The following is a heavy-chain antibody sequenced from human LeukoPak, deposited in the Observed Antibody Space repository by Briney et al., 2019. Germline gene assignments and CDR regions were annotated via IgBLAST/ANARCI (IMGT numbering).Heavy chain of an antibody. D-gene: IGHD1-26*01. CDR2: ISAYNGNT. Sequence: ASVKVSCKASGYTFTSYVISWVRQAPGQGLEWMGWISAYNGNTNYAQKLQGRVTMTTDTSTSTAYMELRSLRSDDTAVYYCARGLIVGATTGFHYWGQGTLVTVSS. V-gene: IGHV1-18*01. CDR3: ARGLIVGATTGFHY. CDR1: GYTFTSYV. J-gene: IGHJ4*02.